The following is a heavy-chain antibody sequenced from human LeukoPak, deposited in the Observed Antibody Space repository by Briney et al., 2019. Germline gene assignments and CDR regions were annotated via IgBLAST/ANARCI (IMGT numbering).Heavy chain of an antibody. CDR1: GGSISSYY. CDR3: ARADFWSAQSTNGMDV. J-gene: IGHJ6*02. V-gene: IGHV4-59*01. Sequence: SETLSLTCTVSGGSISSYYWSWIRQPPGKGLEWFGYIYYSGSTNYNPSLKSRVTISVDTSKNQFSLKLSSVTAADTAVYYCARADFWSAQSTNGMDVWGQGTTVTVSS. CDR2: IYYSGST. D-gene: IGHD3-3*01.